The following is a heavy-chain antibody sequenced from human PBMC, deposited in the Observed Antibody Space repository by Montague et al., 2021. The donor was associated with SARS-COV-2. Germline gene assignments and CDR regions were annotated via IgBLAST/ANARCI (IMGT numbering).Heavy chain of an antibody. V-gene: IGHV4-59*01. J-gene: IGHJ6*02. CDR2: IYYSGST. D-gene: IGHD6-19*01. Sequence: SETLSLTCTVSGGSISSYYWSWIRQPPGKGLEWIGYIYYSGSTNYNPSLKSRVTISVDTSKNQFSLKLSSVTAADTAVYYCAGTSTYSSGWGINYYYYGMDVRGQGTTVTVSS. CDR1: GGSISSYY. CDR3: AGTSTYSSGWGINYYYYGMDV.